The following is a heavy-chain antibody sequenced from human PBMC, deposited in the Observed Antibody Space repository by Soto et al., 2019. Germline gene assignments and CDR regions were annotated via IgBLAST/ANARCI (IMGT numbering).Heavy chain of an antibody. D-gene: IGHD5-18*01. CDR2: IYSTGSS. V-gene: IGHV4-30-4*01. CDR3: ARDGIQLWCSGRDRFGP. J-gene: IGHJ5*02. CDR1: GGSNSSGNYY. Sequence: SSETLSLTCTVSGGSNSSGNYYWSWIRQSPGKGLEWIGYIYSTGSSYYNPSLRSRVSMSVDTSKNQFSLNLSSVTAADTAVYFCARDGIQLWCSGRDRFGPWGKGTLV.